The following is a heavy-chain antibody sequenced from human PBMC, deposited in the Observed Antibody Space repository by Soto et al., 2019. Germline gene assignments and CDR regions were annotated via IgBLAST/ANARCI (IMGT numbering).Heavy chain of an antibody. D-gene: IGHD3-22*01. J-gene: IGHJ4*02. CDR3: ARAKGHLEDNYYYDSSGYLDY. Sequence: SETLSLTCTVSGGSISSGGYYWSWIRQHPGKGLEWIGYIYYSGSTYYNPSLKSRVTISVDTSKNQFSLKLSSVTAADTAVYYCARAKGHLEDNYYYDSSGYLDYWGQGTLVTVSS. V-gene: IGHV4-31*03. CDR1: GGSISSGGYY. CDR2: IYYSGST.